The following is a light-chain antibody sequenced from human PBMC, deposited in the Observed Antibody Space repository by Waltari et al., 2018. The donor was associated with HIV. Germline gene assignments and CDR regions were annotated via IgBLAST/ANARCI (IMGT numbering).Light chain of an antibody. CDR1: TSDVGGYTS. J-gene: IGLJ2*01. Sequence: QSALTQPASVSGSPGQSITISCTGTTSDVGGYTSVSWYQQHPANAPKFVFLDVSNRPSGVSSRFSGSKSGNTAALTISGLQAEDEAFCCCSSYTSSDTVVCGEGTKVTV. CDR3: SSYTSSDTVV. CDR2: DVS. V-gene: IGLV2-14*03.